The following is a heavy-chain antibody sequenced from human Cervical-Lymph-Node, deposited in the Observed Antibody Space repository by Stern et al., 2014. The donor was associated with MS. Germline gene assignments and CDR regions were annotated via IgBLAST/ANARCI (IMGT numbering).Heavy chain of an antibody. CDR3: ASRWSGTYYGQNWFDP. CDR1: GGSISSGGHY. J-gene: IGHJ5*02. CDR2: IYYSGGT. Sequence: QVQLQESGPGLVKPSQTLSLTCTVSGGSISSGGHYWSWIRQHPGKGLEWIGYIYYSGGTFYNPSLKSRVSISLDTSKNQFSLKLSSVTAADTAVYYCASRWSGTYYGQNWFDPWGQGTLVTVS. V-gene: IGHV4-31*03. D-gene: IGHD1-26*01.